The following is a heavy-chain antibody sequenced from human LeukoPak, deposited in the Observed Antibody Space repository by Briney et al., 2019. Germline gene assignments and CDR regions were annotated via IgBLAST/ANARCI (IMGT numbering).Heavy chain of an antibody. J-gene: IGHJ4*02. Sequence: SETLSLTCTVSGGCISGYHCSWIRQPPGKGLEGIGYIYYSGSTNYNPSLKSRVTISLDTSKNQFSLKLSSVTAADTAVYYCARHVEYSYGFHFDYWGQGALVTVSS. CDR2: IYYSGST. CDR1: GGCISGYH. D-gene: IGHD5-18*01. CDR3: ARHVEYSYGFHFDY. V-gene: IGHV4-59*08.